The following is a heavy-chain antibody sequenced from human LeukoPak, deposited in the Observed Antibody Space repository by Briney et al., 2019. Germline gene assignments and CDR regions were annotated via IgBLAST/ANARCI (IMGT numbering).Heavy chain of an antibody. Sequence: ASVKVSCKASGYTFTGYYMHWVRQAPGQGLEWMGWINPNSGGTNYAQKFQGRVTMTRDMSTSTVYMELSSLRSEDTAVYYCARDREGYYDSSGYRDYWGQGTLVTVSS. J-gene: IGHJ4*02. CDR3: ARDREGYYDSSGYRDY. D-gene: IGHD3-22*01. CDR2: INPNSGGT. CDR1: GYTFTGYY. V-gene: IGHV1-2*02.